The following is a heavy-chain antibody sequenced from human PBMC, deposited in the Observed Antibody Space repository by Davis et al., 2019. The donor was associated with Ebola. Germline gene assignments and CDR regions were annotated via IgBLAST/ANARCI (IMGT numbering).Heavy chain of an antibody. CDR3: ARKWELHDAFDI. CDR1: GGSISNRSYY. J-gene: IGHJ3*02. V-gene: IGHV4-39*01. D-gene: IGHD1-26*01. CDR2: IYYSGTT. Sequence: SDTLSLTFTVLGGSISNRSYYWGWIRQPPGKGLEWIGSIYYSGTTYYNPSLKSRVTISVDTSKNQFSLRLSSVTAADTAVYYCARKWELHDAFDIWGQGTMVTVSS.